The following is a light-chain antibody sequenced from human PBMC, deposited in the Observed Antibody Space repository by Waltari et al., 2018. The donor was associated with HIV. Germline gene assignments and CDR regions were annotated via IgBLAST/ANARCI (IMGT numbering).Light chain of an antibody. V-gene: IGLV2-8*01. CDR1: SSDVGGYNY. CDR3: SSYAGSNNYVV. Sequence: ALTQPPSASGSPGQPVTIACTGTSSDVGGYNYVSWYQQYPGKAPKLMIYEVTKRPSGVPDRFSGSKSGNTASLAVSGLQAADEADYDCSSYAGSNNYVVFGGGTRLTVL. CDR2: EVT. J-gene: IGLJ2*01.